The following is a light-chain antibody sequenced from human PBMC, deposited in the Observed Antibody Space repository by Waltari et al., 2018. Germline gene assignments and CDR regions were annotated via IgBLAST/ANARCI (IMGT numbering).Light chain of an antibody. Sequence: IVMTQSPATRSVSPGERATLSCRASQSVSSNLAWYQQKPGQAPRLLIYGASTRATGIPARFSGSGSGTEFTLTISSLQSEDFAVYYCQQYNNWPFITFGQGTRLEIK. CDR3: QQYNNWPFIT. CDR1: QSVSSN. J-gene: IGKJ5*01. V-gene: IGKV3-15*01. CDR2: GAS.